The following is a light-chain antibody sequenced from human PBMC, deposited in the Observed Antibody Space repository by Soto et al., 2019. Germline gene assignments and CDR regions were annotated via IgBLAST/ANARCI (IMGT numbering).Light chain of an antibody. Sequence: IVFTHSPSTLSVSPVERATLSCRASQSVNKHLAWYQHKPGQAPRLLIYDTSYRATGIPARFSGSGSGTDFTLTISSLEPEDLAVYYCQQRGNFGPGTKVDIK. CDR1: QSVNKH. J-gene: IGKJ3*01. CDR3: QQRGN. V-gene: IGKV3-11*01. CDR2: DTS.